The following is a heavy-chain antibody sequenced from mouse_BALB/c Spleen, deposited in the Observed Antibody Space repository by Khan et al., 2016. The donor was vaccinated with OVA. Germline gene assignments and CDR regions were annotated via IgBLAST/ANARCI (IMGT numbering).Heavy chain of an antibody. CDR2: IWSDGSP. Sequence: VQLQESGPGLVAPSQSLSITCTISGFSLPNYGVPWVRQPPGKGLEWLVVIWSDGSPTYNSALKSRLTITKDNSKSQVFLKMTSLQTDDTAIYFCARQPYYHYNVMDYWGQGTSVTVSS. J-gene: IGHJ4*01. CDR3: ARQPYYHYNVMDY. D-gene: IGHD2-10*01. V-gene: IGHV2-6-1*01. CDR1: GFSLPNYG.